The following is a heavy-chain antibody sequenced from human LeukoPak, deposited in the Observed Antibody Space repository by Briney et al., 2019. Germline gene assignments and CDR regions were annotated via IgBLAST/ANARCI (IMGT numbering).Heavy chain of an antibody. D-gene: IGHD2-2*01. CDR3: ARQRVPPHFHY. J-gene: IGHJ4*02. V-gene: IGHV4-59*08. CDR2: IYHSGST. Sequence: PSETLSLTCTVSGVSLSPYYWSWTRQPPGKGLEWIGYIYHSGSTNYNPSLKSRVTISVDTSKNQFSLKLSSVTAADTGVYYCARQRVPPHFHYWGQGTLVTVSS. CDR1: GVSLSPYY.